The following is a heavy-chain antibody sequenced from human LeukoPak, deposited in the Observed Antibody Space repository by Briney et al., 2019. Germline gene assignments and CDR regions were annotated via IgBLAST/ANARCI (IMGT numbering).Heavy chain of an antibody. Sequence: GGSLRLSCAASGLTFSSDWMHWVSQAPGQGLVWVSRINPAGSSTNYADSVKGRFTISRDNAMNTLYLHLNSLRAEDTAVYYCARGVRGSYGTDLWGQGTLVTVSS. D-gene: IGHD1-26*01. CDR3: ARGVRGSYGTDL. CDR2: INPAGSST. V-gene: IGHV3-74*01. J-gene: IGHJ5*02. CDR1: GLTFSSDW.